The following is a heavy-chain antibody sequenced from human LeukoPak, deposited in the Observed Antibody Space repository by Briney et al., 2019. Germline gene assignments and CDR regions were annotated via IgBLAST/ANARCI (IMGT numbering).Heavy chain of an antibody. CDR3: ARDPLGGRTSPRFDY. J-gene: IGHJ4*02. D-gene: IGHD3-10*01. CDR1: GYTFTSYG. V-gene: IGHV1-18*01. CDR2: ISAYNGNT. Sequence: ASVKVSCKASGYTFTSYGISWVRQAPGQGLDWMGWISAYNGNTNYAQKLQGRVTMTTDTSTSTAYMELRSLRSDDTAVYYCARDPLGGRTSPRFDYWGQGTLVTVSS.